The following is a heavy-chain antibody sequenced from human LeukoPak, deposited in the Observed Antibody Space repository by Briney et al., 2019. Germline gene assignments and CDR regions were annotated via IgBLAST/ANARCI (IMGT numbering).Heavy chain of an antibody. CDR3: AKDFSFSHSAGWFDP. J-gene: IGHJ5*02. CDR2: ISGSGGST. CDR1: GFTFNSYA. Sequence: GGSLRLSCAASGFTFNSYAMSWVRQAPGKGLEWVSAISGSGGSTYYADSVKGRFTISRDNSKNTLYLQMNSLRAEDTAVYYCAKDFSFSHSAGWFDPWGQGTLVTVSS. V-gene: IGHV3-23*01. D-gene: IGHD3-3*02.